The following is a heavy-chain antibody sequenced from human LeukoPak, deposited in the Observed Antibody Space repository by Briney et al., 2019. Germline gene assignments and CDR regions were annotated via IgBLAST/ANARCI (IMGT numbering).Heavy chain of an antibody. J-gene: IGHJ3*02. V-gene: IGHV3-21*01. D-gene: IGHD3-3*01. CDR1: GFTFSSYS. Sequence: GGSLRLSCAASGFTFSSYSMNWVRQAPGKGLEWVSSISSSSSYIYYADSVKGRFTISRDNSKNTLYLQMNSLRAEDTAVYYCASSPVEEEWDAFDIWGQGTMVTVSS. CDR2: ISSSSSYI. CDR3: ASSPVEEEWDAFDI.